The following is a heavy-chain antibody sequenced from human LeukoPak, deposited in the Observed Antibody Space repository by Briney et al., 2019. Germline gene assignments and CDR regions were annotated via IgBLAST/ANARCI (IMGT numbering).Heavy chain of an antibody. CDR3: AREVWGGYSSGSTVGYFDY. CDR2: IYYSGST. CDR1: GGSISSGGYY. D-gene: IGHD6-19*01. V-gene: IGHV4-31*03. Sequence: SETLSLTCTVSGGSISSGGYYWSWIRQHPGKGLEWIGYIYYSGSTYYNPSLKSRVTISVDTSKNQFSLKLSSVTAADAAVYYCAREVWGGYSSGSTVGYFDYWGQGTLVTVSS. J-gene: IGHJ4*02.